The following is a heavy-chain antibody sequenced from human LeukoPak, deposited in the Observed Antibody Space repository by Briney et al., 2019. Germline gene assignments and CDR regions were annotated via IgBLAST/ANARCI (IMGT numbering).Heavy chain of an antibody. CDR3: ARGEHSVDS. CDR1: GGAIRRHY. Sequence: WETLSFTCTVSGGAIRRHYGNWIRQPAGKGLEWIGRIYSSGYTNDNPFLKSRITMSVDMSKNQFSLRLNSVTAADTAVYYCARGEHSVDSWGQGMLVTVSS. D-gene: IGHD1/OR15-1a*01. V-gene: IGHV4-4*07. J-gene: IGHJ4*02. CDR2: IYSSGYT.